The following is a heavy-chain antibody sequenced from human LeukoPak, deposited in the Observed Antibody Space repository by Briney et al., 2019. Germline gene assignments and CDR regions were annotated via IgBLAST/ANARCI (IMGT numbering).Heavy chain of an antibody. CDR2: INHSGST. CDR1: GGSFSGYY. Sequence: KPSETLSLTCAVYGGSFSGYYWSWIRQPPGKGLEWIGEINHSGSTNYNPSLKSRVTISVDTSKNQFSLKLSSVTAADTAAYYCARGLHDAYYYDSSGRYYFDYWGQGTLVTVSS. CDR3: ARGLHDAYYYDSSGRYYFDY. V-gene: IGHV4-34*01. D-gene: IGHD3-22*01. J-gene: IGHJ4*02.